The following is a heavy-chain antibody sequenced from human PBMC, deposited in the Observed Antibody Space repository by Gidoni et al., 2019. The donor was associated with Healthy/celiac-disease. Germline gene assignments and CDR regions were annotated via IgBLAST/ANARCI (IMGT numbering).Heavy chain of an antibody. Sequence: QVQLQQWGAGLLKPSETLSLTCAVYGGSSSGYYWSWIRQPPGKGLEWIGEINHSGSTNYNPSLKSRVTISVDTSKNQFSLKLSSVTAADTAVYYCARTTVTHAFDIWGQGTMVTVSS. V-gene: IGHV4-34*01. CDR2: INHSGST. D-gene: IGHD4-17*01. CDR3: ARTTVTHAFDI. J-gene: IGHJ3*02. CDR1: GGSSSGYY.